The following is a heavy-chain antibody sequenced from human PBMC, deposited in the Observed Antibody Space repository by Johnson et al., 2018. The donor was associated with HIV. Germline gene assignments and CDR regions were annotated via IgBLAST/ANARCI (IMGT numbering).Heavy chain of an antibody. CDR1: GFTFSSYG. CDR2: IRYDGSNK. D-gene: IGHD6-19*01. CDR3: AKASPPGLAPLGG. V-gene: IGHV3-30*02. J-gene: IGHJ3*01. Sequence: QVQLVESGGGVVQPGGSLRLSCAASGFTFSSYGMHWVRQAPGKGLEWVAFIRYDGSNKYYADSVKGQFTISRDNSKNTLYLQMNSLRAEDTAVYYCAKASPPGLAPLGGWGQGTMVTVSS.